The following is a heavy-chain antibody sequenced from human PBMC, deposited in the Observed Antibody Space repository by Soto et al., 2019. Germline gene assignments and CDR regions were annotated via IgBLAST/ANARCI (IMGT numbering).Heavy chain of an antibody. CDR3: ARGDCVGGTCYSLAGSFYYYMDV. CDR1: GFTFSNYW. D-gene: IGHD2-15*01. V-gene: IGHV3-74*02. Sequence: EVQLVESGGGLVQPGGSLRRSCAASGFTFSNYWMYWVRQAPGKGLEWVSRINSDGSVSSHADSVRGRLTISRDNVKNTLYLHMDSLRAEDTAVYFCARGDCVGGTCYSLAGSFYYYMDVWGKGTTVTVFS. J-gene: IGHJ6*03. CDR2: INSDGSVS.